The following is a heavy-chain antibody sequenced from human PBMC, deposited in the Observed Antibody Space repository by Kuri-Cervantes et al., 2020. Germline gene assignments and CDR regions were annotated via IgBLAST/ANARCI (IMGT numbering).Heavy chain of an antibody. J-gene: IGHJ6*02. CDR1: GGSISRYY. CDR2: IYTSGST. CDR3: ASVRLGKKSYYYYGMDV. D-gene: IGHD3-16*01. Sequence: GSLRLSCTVSGGSISRYYWGWIRQPAGKGLEWIGRIYTSGSTNYNPSLKSRVTMSVDTSKNQFSLKLSSVTAADTAVYYCASVRLGKKSYYYYGMDVWGQGTTVTVSS. V-gene: IGHV4-4*07.